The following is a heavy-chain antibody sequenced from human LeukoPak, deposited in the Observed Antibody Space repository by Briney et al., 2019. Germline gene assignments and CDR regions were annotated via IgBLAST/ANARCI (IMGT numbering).Heavy chain of an antibody. CDR2: INQSGST. CDR1: GGSFSGYY. CDR3: ARGPDYNSSGYYFNY. D-gene: IGHD3-22*01. J-gene: IGHJ4*02. V-gene: IGHV4-34*01. Sequence: SETLSLTCAVYGGSFSGYYWSWIRLPPGRGLEWIGEINQSGSTKYTPSLKSRVTISVDTSKNQFSLKLNSVTAADTAVYYCARGPDYNSSGYYFNYWGQGTLVTVSS.